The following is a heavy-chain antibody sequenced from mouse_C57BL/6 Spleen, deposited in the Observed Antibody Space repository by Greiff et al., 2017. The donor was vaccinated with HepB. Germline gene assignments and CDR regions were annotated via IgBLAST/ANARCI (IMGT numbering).Heavy chain of an antibody. V-gene: IGHV10-1*01. CDR3: VRQYYGSSYGGYFDV. J-gene: IGHJ1*03. D-gene: IGHD1-1*01. CDR1: GFSFNTYA. Sequence: EVQGVESGGGLVQPKGSLKLSCAASGFSFNTYAMNWVRQAPGKGLEWVARIRSKSNNYATYYADSVKDRFTISRDDSESMLYLQMNNLKTEDTAMYYCVRQYYGSSYGGYFDVWGTGTTVTVSS. CDR2: IRSKSNNYAT.